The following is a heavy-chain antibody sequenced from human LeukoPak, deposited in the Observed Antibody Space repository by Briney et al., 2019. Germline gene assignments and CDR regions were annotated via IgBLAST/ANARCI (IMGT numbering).Heavy chain of an antibody. J-gene: IGHJ4*02. V-gene: IGHV3-11*01. CDR1: GFIFSDYY. CDR3: AKTIVGATYYFDS. CDR2: LTSRSSGSTK. D-gene: IGHD1-26*01. Sequence: GGSLRLSCAATGFIFSDYYMSWIRQAPGKGLEWISYLTSRSSGSTKYYADSVKGRFSISRDNAKNSLYLQMNSLRAEDTAVYYCAKTIVGATYYFDSWGQGTLVTVSS.